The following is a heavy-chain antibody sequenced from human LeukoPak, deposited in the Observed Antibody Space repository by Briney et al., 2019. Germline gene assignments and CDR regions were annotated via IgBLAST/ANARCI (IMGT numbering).Heavy chain of an antibody. CDR3: AGGGYYYLDV. CDR1: GASIIISNYY. J-gene: IGHJ6*03. CDR2: MYYSGST. V-gene: IGHV4-39*07. Sequence: SETLSLTCTVSGASIIISNYYWGGVRRPRGKGVEWIGSMYYSGSTYYTPSLKSRVTISVDTSKSQFSLKLSSVTAADTAMYYCAGGGYYYLDVWGKGTTVTVSS.